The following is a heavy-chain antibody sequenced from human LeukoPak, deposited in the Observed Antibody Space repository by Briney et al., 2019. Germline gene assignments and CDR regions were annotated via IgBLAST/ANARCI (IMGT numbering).Heavy chain of an antibody. CDR3: AMPTWIQLWLPWSY. D-gene: IGHD5-18*01. Sequence: GASVKVSCKASGGTFSSYAISWVRQAPGQGLEWMGGIIPIFGTANYAQKFQGRVTITADESTSTAYMELSSLRSEDTAVYYCAMPTWIQLWLPWSYRGQGTLVTVSS. J-gene: IGHJ4*02. CDR1: GGTFSSYA. CDR2: IIPIFGTA. V-gene: IGHV1-69*13.